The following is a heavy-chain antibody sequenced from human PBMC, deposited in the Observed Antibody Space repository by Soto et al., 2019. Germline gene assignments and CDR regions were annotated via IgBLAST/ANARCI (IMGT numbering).Heavy chain of an antibody. J-gene: IGHJ4*02. CDR1: GGSISSYY. V-gene: IGHV4-59*01. CDR3: ARGEEMGY. Sequence: PSETLSLTCTVSGGSISSYYWSWIRQPPGKGLEWIGYIYYSGSTNYNPSLKSRVTISVDTSKNQFSLKLSSVTAADTAVYYCARGEEMGYWGQGTLVTVSS. CDR2: IYYSGST.